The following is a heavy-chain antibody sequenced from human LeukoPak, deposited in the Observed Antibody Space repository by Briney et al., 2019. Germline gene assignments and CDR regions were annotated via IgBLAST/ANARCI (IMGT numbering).Heavy chain of an antibody. Sequence: GESLKISCKASGYTFTSYWIGWVRQMPGKGLEWMAIINPGDSDTRYSPSFQGQVTISADKSISTAYLQWSSLKASDTAMYYCARRVVVAAFTYFDYWGQGTLVTVSS. CDR3: ARRVVVAAFTYFDY. CDR1: GYTFTSYW. J-gene: IGHJ4*02. V-gene: IGHV5-51*01. D-gene: IGHD2-15*01. CDR2: INPGDSDT.